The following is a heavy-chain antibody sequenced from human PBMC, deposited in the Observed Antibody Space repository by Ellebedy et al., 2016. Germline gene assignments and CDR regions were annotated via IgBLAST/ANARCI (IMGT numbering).Heavy chain of an antibody. Sequence: SETLSLTXAVYGGSFSGYYWSWIRQPPGKGLEWIGEINHSGSTNYNPSLKSRVTISVDTSKNQFSLKLSSVTAADTAVYYCARDLAAAGTGWFDPWGQGTLVTVSS. CDR2: INHSGST. D-gene: IGHD6-13*01. J-gene: IGHJ5*02. V-gene: IGHV4-34*01. CDR3: ARDLAAAGTGWFDP. CDR1: GGSFSGYY.